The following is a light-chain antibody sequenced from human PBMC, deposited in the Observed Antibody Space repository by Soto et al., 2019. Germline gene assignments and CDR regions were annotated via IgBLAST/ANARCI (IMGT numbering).Light chain of an antibody. CDR3: AAWDDSLNGYV. Sequence: QSVLTQPPSASGTPGQRVTISCSGSSSNIGSNSVNWYQQLPGTAPKLLIYSNDRRPSGVPDRFSGSTSGTSASLAISGLQSEDEDDYYCAAWDDSLNGYVFGNGTKVTVL. CDR1: SSNIGSNS. V-gene: IGLV1-44*01. CDR2: SND. J-gene: IGLJ1*01.